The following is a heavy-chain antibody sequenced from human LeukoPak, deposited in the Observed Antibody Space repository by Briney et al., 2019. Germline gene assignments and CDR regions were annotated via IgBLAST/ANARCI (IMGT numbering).Heavy chain of an antibody. V-gene: IGHV1-2*02. Sequence: GASVKISCKASGYTFTGHYMHWVRQAPGQGLEWMGWININSGGANYAQKFQGRVTLTRDTSISTAYMELSRLRSDDTAVYYCARDGYYYDSSGYFYFQHWGQGTLVTVSS. D-gene: IGHD3-22*01. CDR2: ININSGGA. J-gene: IGHJ1*01. CDR1: GYTFTGHY. CDR3: ARDGYYYDSSGYFYFQH.